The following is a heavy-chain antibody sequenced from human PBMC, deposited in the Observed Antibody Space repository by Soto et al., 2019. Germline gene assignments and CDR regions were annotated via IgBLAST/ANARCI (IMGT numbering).Heavy chain of an antibody. CDR2: ISGSGGST. D-gene: IGHD3-22*01. Sequence: GGSLRLSCAASGFTFSSYAMSWVRQAPGKGLEWVSAISGSGGSTYYADSVKGRFTISRDNSKNTLYLQMNSLRAEDTAVYYCAKGGSNYYDSSGYYLFDYWGREPWSPSP. J-gene: IGHJ4*02. V-gene: IGHV3-23*01. CDR1: GFTFSSYA. CDR3: AKGGSNYYDSSGYYLFDY.